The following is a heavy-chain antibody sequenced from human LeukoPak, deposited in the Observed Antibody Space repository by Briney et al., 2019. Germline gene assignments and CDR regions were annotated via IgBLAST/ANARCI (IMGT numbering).Heavy chain of an antibody. CDR3: ARGSRVYDRSGFHTWHDY. J-gene: IGHJ4*03. CDR1: GASINNYY. V-gene: IGHV4-59*01. Sequence: SETLSLTCTVSGASINNYYWSWVRQPPLKGLEWIGYIYSTGDTSYNPSLESRVSISMDTSKNHFSLEITSVTAADTAVYYCARGSRVYDRSGFHTWHDYWGHGTLVTVSS. CDR2: IYSTGDT. D-gene: IGHD3-22*01.